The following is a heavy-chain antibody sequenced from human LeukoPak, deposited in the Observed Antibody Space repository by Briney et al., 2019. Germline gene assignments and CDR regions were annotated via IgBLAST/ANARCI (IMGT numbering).Heavy chain of an antibody. Sequence: ASVKVSCKASGYTFTSYGITWVRQAPGQGLEWMGCISAYNGNTNYAQKLQGRVTMTTDRSTSTAYMELRSLRSDDTAVYYCARRYGSGSQYDWFDPWGQGTLVTVSS. CDR3: ARRYGSGSQYDWFDP. D-gene: IGHD3-10*01. CDR2: ISAYNGNT. J-gene: IGHJ5*02. CDR1: GYTFTSYG. V-gene: IGHV1-18*01.